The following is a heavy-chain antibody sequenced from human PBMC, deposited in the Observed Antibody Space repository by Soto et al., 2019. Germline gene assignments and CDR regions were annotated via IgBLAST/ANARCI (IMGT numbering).Heavy chain of an antibody. CDR3: ARGDFWSGNYYYYGMDV. Sequence: PSETLSLTCTVSGGSISSYYWSWIRQPAGKGLEWIGRIYTSGSTNYNPSLKSRVTMSVDTSKNQFSLKLSSVTAADTAVYYCARGDFWSGNYYYYGMDVWGQGTTVTVSS. CDR1: GGSISSYY. D-gene: IGHD3-3*01. CDR2: IYTSGST. V-gene: IGHV4-4*07. J-gene: IGHJ6*02.